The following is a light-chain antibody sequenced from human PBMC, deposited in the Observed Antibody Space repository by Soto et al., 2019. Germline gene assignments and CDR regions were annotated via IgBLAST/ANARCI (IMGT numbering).Light chain of an antibody. J-gene: IGLJ3*02. CDR3: CSYAGGNNWV. CDR1: SSDVGAHNY. CDR2: DVN. Sequence: QSVLTQPPSASGSPGQSITISCTGTSSDVGAHNYVSWYQQHPGKAPKLMLYDVNKRPSGVPDRFSGSKTGNTASLTVSGLQAEDEADYYCCSYAGGNNWVFGGGTKLTVL. V-gene: IGLV2-8*01.